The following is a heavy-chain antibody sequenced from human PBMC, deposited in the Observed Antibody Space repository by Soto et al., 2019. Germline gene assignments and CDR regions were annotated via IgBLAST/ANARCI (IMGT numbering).Heavy chain of an antibody. V-gene: IGHV1-69*01. D-gene: IGHD2-15*01. J-gene: IGHJ6*02. Sequence: QVQLVQSGAEVKKPGSSVKVSCKASGGTFSSYAISWVRQAPGQGLEWMGGIIPIFGTANYAQQFQGRVTITADEYTRTAYMELSSLRSEYGAVYYCARTVVVVAAAAGYYGMDVWGQGTTVTVCS. CDR2: IIPIFGTA. CDR1: GGTFSSYA. CDR3: ARTVVVVAAAAGYYGMDV.